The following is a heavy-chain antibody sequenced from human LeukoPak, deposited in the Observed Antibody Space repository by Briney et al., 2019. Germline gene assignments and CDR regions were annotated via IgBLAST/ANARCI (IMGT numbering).Heavy chain of an antibody. J-gene: IGHJ4*02. CDR1: GFTFSSYS. V-gene: IGHV3-21*01. D-gene: IGHD6-19*01. CDR2: ISSSSSYI. Sequence: GGSLRLSCAASGFTFSSYSMNWVRQAPGKGLEWVSSISSSSSYIYYADSVKGRFTISRDNAKNSLYLQTNSLRAEDTAVYYCARDQGPGIAVAGIPFDYWGQGTLVTVSS. CDR3: ARDQGPGIAVAGIPFDY.